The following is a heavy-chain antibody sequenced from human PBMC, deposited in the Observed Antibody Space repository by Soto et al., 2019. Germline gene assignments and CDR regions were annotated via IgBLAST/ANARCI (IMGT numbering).Heavy chain of an antibody. Sequence: GGSLRLSCAASGFTFSGSAMHWVRQASGKGLEWVGRIRSKANSYATAYAASVKGRFTISRDDSKNTAYLQMNSLKTEDTAVYYCTRHGYGDYPESDYWGQGTLVTVSS. CDR3: TRHGYGDYPESDY. V-gene: IGHV3-73*01. D-gene: IGHD4-17*01. CDR2: IRSKANSYAT. CDR1: GFTFSGSA. J-gene: IGHJ4*02.